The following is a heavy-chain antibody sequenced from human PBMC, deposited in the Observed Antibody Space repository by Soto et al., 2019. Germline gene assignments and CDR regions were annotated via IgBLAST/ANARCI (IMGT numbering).Heavy chain of an antibody. CDR1: GYTFFTYD. Sequence: QVHLVQSGVEVKTPGASVKVSCQASGYTFFTYDISWVRQAPGQGLEWMGWISTYSGDTKYAQKFQGRVTMTTATSTTTAYLELRSLRSDDTAVYYCARHHGPTTSENWFDPWGRGTPVTVSS. J-gene: IGHJ5*02. V-gene: IGHV1-18*01. CDR2: ISTYSGDT. CDR3: ARHHGPTTSENWFDP. D-gene: IGHD5-12*01.